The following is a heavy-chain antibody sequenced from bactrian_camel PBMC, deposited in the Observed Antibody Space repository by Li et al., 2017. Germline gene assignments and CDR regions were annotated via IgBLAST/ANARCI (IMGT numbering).Heavy chain of an antibody. J-gene: IGHJ4*01. CDR2: IDSDGST. CDR1: GFTISSYC. D-gene: IGHD3*01. Sequence: QLVESGGGSVQAGGSLRLSCAASGFTISSYCMGWFRQAPGKEREGVAAIDSDGSTSYADSVKGRFTISQDNAKNTLYLQMNSLKPEDTATYYCAADYDNGYVCVPLFFRQWGNWGQGTQVTVS. V-gene: IGHV3S53*01. CDR3: AADYDNGYVCVPLFFRQWGN.